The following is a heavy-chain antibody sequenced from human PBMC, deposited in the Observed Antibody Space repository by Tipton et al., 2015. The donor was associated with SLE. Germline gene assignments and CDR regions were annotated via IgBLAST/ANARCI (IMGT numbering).Heavy chain of an antibody. CDR3: ARMRGGYNAHY. CDR1: GGSISSHY. V-gene: IGHV4-59*11. Sequence: TLSLTCTVSGGSISSHYWSWIRQAPGKELEWIGYIYYNEISNYNPSLKSRVTMSVDTSKNQFSLKLSSVTAADTAMYYCARMRGGYNAHYWGQGILVTVSS. CDR2: IYYNEIS. D-gene: IGHD5-24*01. J-gene: IGHJ4*02.